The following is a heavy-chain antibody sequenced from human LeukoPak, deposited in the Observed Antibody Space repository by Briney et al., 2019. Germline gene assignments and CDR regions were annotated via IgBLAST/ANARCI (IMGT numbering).Heavy chain of an antibody. J-gene: IGHJ6*02. D-gene: IGHD3-16*01. CDR1: GGSISSYY. V-gene: IGHV4-59*08. CDR2: IYYSGST. CDR3: ARQGSVLAEYYYGMDV. Sequence: SETLSPTCTVSGGSISSYYWSWIRQPPGKGLEWIGYIYYSGSTNYNPSLKSRVTISVGTSKNQFSLKLSSVTAADTAVYYCARQGSVLAEYYYGMDVWGQGTTVTVSS.